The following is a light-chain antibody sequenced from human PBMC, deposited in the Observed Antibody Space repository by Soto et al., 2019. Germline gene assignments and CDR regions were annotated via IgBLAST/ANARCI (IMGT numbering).Light chain of an antibody. CDR1: QSISTW. V-gene: IGKV1-39*01. J-gene: IGKJ1*01. CDR3: QHCNTYSEA. Sequence: DIQITESPSSLSAYVGDRVNITCRASQSISTWLNWYQQKPGKAPKVLMYAASSLKSGVPSRFSGSGSGTDFTLTISSLQPDDFATYYCQHCNTYSEAFCQGTKVDIK. CDR2: AAS.